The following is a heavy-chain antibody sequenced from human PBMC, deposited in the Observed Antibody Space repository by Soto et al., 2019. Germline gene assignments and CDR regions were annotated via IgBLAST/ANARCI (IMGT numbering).Heavy chain of an antibody. D-gene: IGHD3-3*01. J-gene: IGHJ5*02. CDR3: ARADPRITIFGVVIHNNWFDP. V-gene: IGHV4-34*01. CDR2: INLSGST. CDR1: GGSFSGYY. Sequence: SETLSLTCAVYGGSFSGYYWSWIRQPPGKGLEWIGEINLSGSTNYNPSLKSRVTISVDTSKNQFSLKLSSVTAADTAVYYCARADPRITIFGVVIHNNWFDPWGQGTLVTVSS.